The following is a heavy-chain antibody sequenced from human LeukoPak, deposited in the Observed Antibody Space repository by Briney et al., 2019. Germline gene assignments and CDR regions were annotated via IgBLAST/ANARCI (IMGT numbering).Heavy chain of an antibody. CDR1: DGSISNYF. V-gene: IGHV4-59*01. Sequence: PSETLSLTCTVSDGSISNYFWSWIRQPPGKGLEWIGYIYYSGSTNYKSSLKSRVTISVDTSKNQFSLKLSSVTAADTAVYYCARTTEGGYSYGYFYYYYMDVWGKGTTVTISS. CDR3: ARTTEGGYSYGYFYYYYMDV. D-gene: IGHD5-18*01. J-gene: IGHJ6*03. CDR2: IYYSGST.